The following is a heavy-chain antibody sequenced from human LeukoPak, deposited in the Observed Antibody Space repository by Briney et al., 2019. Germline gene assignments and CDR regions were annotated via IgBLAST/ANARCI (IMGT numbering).Heavy chain of an antibody. CDR3: ARASLSNWFDP. CDR2: IYYSGST. Sequence: PSETLSLTCTVSGGSISSHYWSWIRQPPGKGLEWIGYIYYSGSTNYNPSLKSRVTISVDTSKNQFSLKLSSVTAADTAVYYCARASLSNWFDPWGQGTLVTVSS. V-gene: IGHV4-59*11. J-gene: IGHJ5*02. CDR1: GGSISSHY.